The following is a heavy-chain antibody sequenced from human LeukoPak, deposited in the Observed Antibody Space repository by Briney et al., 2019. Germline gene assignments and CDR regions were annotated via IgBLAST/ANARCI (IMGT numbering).Heavy chain of an antibody. CDR1: GFSVSEYY. J-gene: IGHJ4*02. CDR3: ARGLHLDSSGSLYY. V-gene: IGHV3-11*01. CDR2: ITRENWI. D-gene: IGHD3-22*01. Sequence: PGGSLRLSCAASGFSVSEYYVTWVRQAPGKGLEWISYITRENWIYYSDSVKGRFTISRDHAKNSVYLEMNSLRADDTAVYYCARGLHLDSSGSLYYWGQGTLVNVSS.